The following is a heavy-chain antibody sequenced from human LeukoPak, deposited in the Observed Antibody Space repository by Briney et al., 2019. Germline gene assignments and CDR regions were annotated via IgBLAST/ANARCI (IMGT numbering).Heavy chain of an antibody. CDR2: INSDGSST. D-gene: IGHD4-17*01. Sequence: GGSLRPSCAASGFTFDDYTMHWVRQAPGKGLVWVSRINSDGSSTSYADSVKGRFTISRDNAKNTLYLQMNSLRAEDTAVYYCARDATVTTFFDYWGQGTLVTVSS. CDR1: GFTFDDYT. J-gene: IGHJ4*02. CDR3: ARDATVTTFFDY. V-gene: IGHV3-74*01.